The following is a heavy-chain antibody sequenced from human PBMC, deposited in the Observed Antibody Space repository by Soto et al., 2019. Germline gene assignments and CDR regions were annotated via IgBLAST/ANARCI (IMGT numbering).Heavy chain of an antibody. CDR3: ARVRFGELV. D-gene: IGHD3-10*01. V-gene: IGHV3-23*01. Sequence: EVQLLESGGVLVQPGVSLRLSCAASGFTFSSYAMRWVRQAPGKVLEWVSIIGVGGGDRYYPESVKGRFTISRDNSRDTLYLEMNSLRDEGTAVYDCARVRFGELVWGQGTLVTGSS. J-gene: IGHJ4*02. CDR2: IGVGGGDR. CDR1: GFTFSSYA.